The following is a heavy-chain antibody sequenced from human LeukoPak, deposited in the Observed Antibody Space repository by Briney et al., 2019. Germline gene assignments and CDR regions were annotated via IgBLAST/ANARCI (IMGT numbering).Heavy chain of an antibody. CDR2: IRYDGSNK. D-gene: IGHD6-19*01. V-gene: IGHV3-30*02. CDR1: GFTFSSYG. J-gene: IGHJ4*02. CDR3: ARATYDEQWLEFDY. Sequence: GGSLRLSCAASGFTFSSYGMHWVRQAPGKGLEWVAFIRYDGSNKYYADSVKGRFTISRDNSKNTLYLQMNSLRAEDTAVYYCARATYDEQWLEFDYWGQGTLVTVSS.